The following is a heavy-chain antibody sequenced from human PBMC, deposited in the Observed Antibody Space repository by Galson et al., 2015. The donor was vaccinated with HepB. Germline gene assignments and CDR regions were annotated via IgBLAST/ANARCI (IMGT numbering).Heavy chain of an antibody. J-gene: IGHJ5*02. CDR1: GFSVSNNY. D-gene: IGHD4-11*01. CDR3: ARSEDSWFDP. CDR2: LSLNDNT. Sequence: SLRLSCAASGFSVSNNYVNWVRQAPGKGLEWVSLLSLNDNTFYADSVKGRFSISRDDSKNTVYLLMNRLRAEDTAVYYCARSEDSWFDPWGQGTLVTVSS. V-gene: IGHV3-53*01.